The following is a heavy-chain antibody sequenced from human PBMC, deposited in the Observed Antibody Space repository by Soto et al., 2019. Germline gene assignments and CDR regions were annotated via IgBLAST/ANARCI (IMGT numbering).Heavy chain of an antibody. CDR1: GFSLSTGGVG. Sequence: QITLKESGPTLVKPTQTLTLTCTFSGFSLSTGGVGVGWIRQPPGKALEWLALIYWDNDKRYSPSLKSRLTVTEDTSKNQVVLTMTNMDPVDTATYYCVQSRCGGDCLRSYSSHYYYGMDVWGQGTTVTVFS. CDR3: VQSRCGGDCLRSYSSHYYYGMDV. D-gene: IGHD2-21*02. CDR2: IYWDNDK. J-gene: IGHJ6*02. V-gene: IGHV2-5*02.